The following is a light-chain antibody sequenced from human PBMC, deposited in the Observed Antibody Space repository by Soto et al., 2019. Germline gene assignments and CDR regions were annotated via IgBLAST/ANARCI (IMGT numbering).Light chain of an antibody. CDR1: QSISSIY. V-gene: IGKV3-20*01. CDR3: QHYGNSPPYT. Sequence: EIVLTQSPGTLSLSPGERATLSCRASQSISSIYLAWYQQKPGQAPRLLIHGASSRATGIPDRFSGSGSGTEFTLTISRLEPEDFAVYYCQHYGNSPPYTFGQGTNLEIK. CDR2: GAS. J-gene: IGKJ2*01.